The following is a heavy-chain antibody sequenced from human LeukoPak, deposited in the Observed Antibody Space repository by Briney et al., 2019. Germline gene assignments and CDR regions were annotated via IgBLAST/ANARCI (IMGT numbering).Heavy chain of an antibody. Sequence: GGSLRLSCAASGFTFSGYAMSWVRQAPGKGLEWVSDISGSGDGTYYADSVKGRFTISRDNSKNTLFLQMNSLRAEDTAVYYCAKAGVLTLVRGVIVDYWGQGTLVTVSS. V-gene: IGHV3-23*01. CDR3: AKAGVLTLVRGVIVDY. D-gene: IGHD3-10*01. J-gene: IGHJ4*02. CDR2: ISGSGDGT. CDR1: GFTFSGYA.